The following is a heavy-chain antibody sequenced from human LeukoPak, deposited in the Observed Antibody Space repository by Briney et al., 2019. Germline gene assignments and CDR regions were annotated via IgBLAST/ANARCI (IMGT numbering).Heavy chain of an antibody. V-gene: IGHV3-73*01. D-gene: IGHD2/OR15-2a*01. CDR1: GFTFSGSA. CDR3: TTTTDHDY. Sequence: QPGGSLRLSCAASGFTFSGSAMHWVRQASGKGLEWVGRIRSKASSYATAYAASVKGRFTISRDDSKNTAYLQMNSLKTEDTAVYYCTTTTDHDYWGQGTLVTVSS. J-gene: IGHJ4*02. CDR2: IRSKASSYAT.